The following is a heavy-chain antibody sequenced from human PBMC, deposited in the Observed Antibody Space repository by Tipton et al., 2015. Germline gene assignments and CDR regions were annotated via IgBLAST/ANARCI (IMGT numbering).Heavy chain of an antibody. V-gene: IGHV4-59*01. J-gene: IGHJ4*02. Sequence: TLSLTCTVSGGSISSYYWTWIRQPPGKGLEWIGHIYYSGSTNYNPSLKSRVTISIDTSKNQFSLNLSSVTAADTAVYYCARGETGTMSWLLDYWGQGTLVTVSS. CDR1: GGSISSYY. D-gene: IGHD1-7*01. CDR2: IYYSGST. CDR3: ARGETGTMSWLLDY.